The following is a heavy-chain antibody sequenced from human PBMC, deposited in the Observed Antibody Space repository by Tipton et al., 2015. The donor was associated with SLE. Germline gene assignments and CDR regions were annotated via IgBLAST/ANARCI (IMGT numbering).Heavy chain of an antibody. V-gene: IGHV4-31*03. CDR1: GGTLRTGGYF. D-gene: IGHD1-26*01. CDR3: ARGGGSYYDY. Sequence: TLSLTCSVSGGTLRTGGYFWTWIRQHPGKGLEWIGYIYYTGSTQYNPSLMSRLTMSLDTSRNQFSLNLNSVTAADTAIYYCARGGGSYYDYWGQGTLVTVSS. CDR2: IYYTGST. J-gene: IGHJ4*02.